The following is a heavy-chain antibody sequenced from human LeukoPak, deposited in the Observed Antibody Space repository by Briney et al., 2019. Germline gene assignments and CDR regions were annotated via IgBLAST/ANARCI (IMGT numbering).Heavy chain of an antibody. Sequence: GGSLRLSCAASGFTFSSYGMHWVRQAPGKGLEWVAVIWYDGSNKYYADSVKGRFTISRDNSKNTLYLQMNSLRAEDTAVYYCARDGNWNDGDAFDIWGQGTMVTVSS. CDR3: ARDGNWNDGDAFDI. J-gene: IGHJ3*02. CDR1: GFTFSSYG. V-gene: IGHV3-33*01. D-gene: IGHD1-20*01. CDR2: IWYDGSNK.